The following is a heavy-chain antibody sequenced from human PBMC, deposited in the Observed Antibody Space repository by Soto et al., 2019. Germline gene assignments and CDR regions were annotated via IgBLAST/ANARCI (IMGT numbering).Heavy chain of an antibody. CDR3: ARDIGGEPDY. Sequence: QVQLVQSGAEVKKPGGSVKDSCKTSGYTFTSYAMHWVRQAPGQRLECMRWINAGNGNTKYSQKFQGRVTITIDTSASTAYMELRSLRSEDTAIYYCARDIGGEPDYWGPGTLVTVSS. J-gene: IGHJ4*02. D-gene: IGHD1-26*01. CDR1: GYTFTSYA. V-gene: IGHV1-3*01. CDR2: INAGNGNT.